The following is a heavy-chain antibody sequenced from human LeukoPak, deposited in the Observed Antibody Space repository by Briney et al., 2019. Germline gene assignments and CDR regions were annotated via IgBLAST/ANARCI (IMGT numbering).Heavy chain of an antibody. J-gene: IGHJ4*02. D-gene: IGHD3-22*01. V-gene: IGHV4-39*01. Sequence: SETLSLTCTVSGGSISSSSYYWGWIRQPPGKGLEWIGSIYYSGSTYYNPSLKSRVTISVDTSKNQFSLKLSSVTAADTAVYYCAGGSSGYVDYWGQGTLVTSPQ. CDR2: IYYSGST. CDR3: AGGSSGYVDY. CDR1: GGSISSSSYY.